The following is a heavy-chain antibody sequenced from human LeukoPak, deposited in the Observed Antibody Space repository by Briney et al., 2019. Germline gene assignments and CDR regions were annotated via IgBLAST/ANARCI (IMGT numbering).Heavy chain of an antibody. CDR2: IRSKANSYAT. J-gene: IGHJ6*04. Sequence: GGSLRLSCAASGFTFSGSAMHWVRQASGKGLEWVGRIRSKANSYATAYAASVKGRFTISRDDSKNTAYLQVNSLKTEDTAVYYCTRSFGLGMAAAGTHFIFDVWGKGTTVTISS. CDR1: GFTFSGSA. V-gene: IGHV3-73*01. CDR3: TRSFGLGMAAAGTHFIFDV. D-gene: IGHD6-13*01.